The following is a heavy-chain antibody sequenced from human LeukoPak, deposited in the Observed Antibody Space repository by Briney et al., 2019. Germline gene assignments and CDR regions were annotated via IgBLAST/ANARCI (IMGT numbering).Heavy chain of an antibody. D-gene: IGHD5-12*01. V-gene: IGHV3-21*01. CDR1: GFTFSSYS. CDR3: ARVFSSGYDSDYFDY. J-gene: IGHJ4*02. CDR2: ISSSSSYI. Sequence: PGGSLRLSCAASGFTFSSYSMNWVRQAPGKGLEWVSSISSSSSYIYYADSVKGRFTISRDNAKNSLYLQMNSLRAEDTAVYYCARVFSSGYDSDYFDYWGQGTLVTVSS.